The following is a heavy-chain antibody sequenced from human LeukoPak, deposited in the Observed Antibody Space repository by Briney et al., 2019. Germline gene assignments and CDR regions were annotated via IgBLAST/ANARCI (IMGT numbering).Heavy chain of an antibody. CDR1: GFTFCSYE. V-gene: IGHV3-48*03. Sequence: GGSLRLFCAASGFTFCSYEMNWVRQAPGKGREGVSLIHSRGSTKYHAHSVRDRITISRDNAKNSLFVQMNSLRHDGAAVYECAREDEYESSGQPDWGRG. CDR3: AREDEYESSGQPD. CDR2: IHSRGSTK. D-gene: IGHD3-22*01. J-gene: IGHJ4*02.